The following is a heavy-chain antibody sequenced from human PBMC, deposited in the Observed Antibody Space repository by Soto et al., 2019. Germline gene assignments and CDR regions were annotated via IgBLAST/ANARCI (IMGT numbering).Heavy chain of an antibody. CDR2: INHSGST. V-gene: IGHV4-34*01. CDR1: GGSFSGYY. Sequence: SETLSLTCAVYGGSFSGYYWSWIRQPPGKGLEWIGEINHSGSTNYNPSLKSRVTISVDTSKNQFSLKLSSVTAADTAVYYCARERTLLWFGESPFDYWGQGTLVTVS. D-gene: IGHD3-10*01. J-gene: IGHJ4*02. CDR3: ARERTLLWFGESPFDY.